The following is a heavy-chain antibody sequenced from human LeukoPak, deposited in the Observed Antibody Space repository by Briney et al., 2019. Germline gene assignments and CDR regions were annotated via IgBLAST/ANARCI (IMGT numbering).Heavy chain of an antibody. D-gene: IGHD6-13*01. V-gene: IGHV4-59*12. J-gene: IGHJ6*02. CDR1: GGSISGYY. Sequence: SETLSLTCTVSGGSISGYYWSWIRQPPGKGLEWIAYIYYNGISNYNPSLKSRVIISVDSSKNQFSLKLSSVTAADTAVYYCARGRGSSSSFSYYGMDVWGQGTTVTVSS. CDR3: ARGRGSSSSFSYYGMDV. CDR2: IYYNGIS.